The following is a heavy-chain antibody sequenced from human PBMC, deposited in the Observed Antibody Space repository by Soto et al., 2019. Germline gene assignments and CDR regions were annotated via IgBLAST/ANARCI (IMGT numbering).Heavy chain of an antibody. CDR2: ISGSGRYT. J-gene: IGHJ4*02. Sequence: GGSLRLSCAASGFTFSSYAMSWVRQAPGKGLEWVSAISGSGRYTYYADSVKGRFTISRDNSKSSLYLQMNSLRVDDTAVYFCSLAFYDFGEGGNWGQGTVVTVSS. CDR1: GFTFSSYA. D-gene: IGHD3-16*01. V-gene: IGHV3-23*01. CDR3: SLAFYDFGEGGN.